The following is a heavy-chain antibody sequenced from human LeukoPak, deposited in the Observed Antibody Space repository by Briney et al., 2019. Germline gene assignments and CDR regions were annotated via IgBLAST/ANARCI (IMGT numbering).Heavy chain of an antibody. CDR1: GDSVSSKNGA. CDR3: ARDLGTSGWYTFDF. CDR2: TYYRSKWYD. V-gene: IGHV6-1*01. D-gene: IGHD6-19*01. Sequence: SQTLSLTCAISGDSVSSKNGAWNWIRQSPSRGLEWLGRTYYRSKWYDDYADSVKGRITISPDTSKNQLSLHVYSVTPEDTAVYYCARDLGTSGWYTFDFWGQGTLVTVSS. J-gene: IGHJ4*02.